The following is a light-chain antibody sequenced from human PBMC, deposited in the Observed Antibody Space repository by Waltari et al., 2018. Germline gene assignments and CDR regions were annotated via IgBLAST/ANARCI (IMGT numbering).Light chain of an antibody. CDR2: AAS. J-gene: IGKJ2*01. CDR1: PSSSRY. CDR3: QQRYSTPRT. V-gene: IGKV1-39*01. Sequence: DIQMTQSSSSLSASVGDRVTITCRASPSSSRYSNWYQQKPGKAPTLRIYAASSLQSGVPSRFSGSGSGTDFTLTISSLQPEDFATYYCQQRYSTPRTFGQGTKLEIK.